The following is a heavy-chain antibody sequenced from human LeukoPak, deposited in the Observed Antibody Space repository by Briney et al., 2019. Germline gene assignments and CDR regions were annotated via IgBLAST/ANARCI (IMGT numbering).Heavy chain of an antibody. Sequence: ASVKVSCKASGYTFSSYVIHWVRRAPGQRPEWMGGINTGNGNRQYSQEFQDRVTITRDTSAGTVYIEVNSLTSEDMAVYFCAREGGSSWHRDYYYYMDVWGSGTTVTVSS. V-gene: IGHV1-3*03. J-gene: IGHJ6*03. D-gene: IGHD6-13*01. CDR2: INTGNGNR. CDR1: GYTFSSYV. CDR3: AREGGSSWHRDYYYYMDV.